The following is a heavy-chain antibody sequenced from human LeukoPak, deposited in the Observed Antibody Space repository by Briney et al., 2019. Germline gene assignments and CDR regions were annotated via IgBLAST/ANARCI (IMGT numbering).Heavy chain of an antibody. J-gene: IGHJ6*03. CDR2: IYYSGST. V-gene: IGHV4-39*01. CDR1: GGSISSSSYY. D-gene: IGHD2-2*01. CDR3: AGRYCSSTSCYDNYYYYMDV. Sequence: SETLSLTCTVSGGSISSSSYYWGWIRQPPGKGLEWIGSIYYSGSTYYNPSLKSRVTISLDTSKNQFSLKLSSVTAADTAVYYCAGRYCSSTSCYDNYYYYMDVWGKGTTVTVSS.